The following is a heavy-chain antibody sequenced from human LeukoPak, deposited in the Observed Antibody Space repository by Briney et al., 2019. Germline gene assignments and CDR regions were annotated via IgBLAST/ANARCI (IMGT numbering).Heavy chain of an antibody. Sequence: PGGSLRLSCAASGFTFSSYAMSWVRQAPGKGLEWVSAISGSGGSTYYADSVKGRFTISRDNSKNTLYLQMNSLRAEDTALYYCAKSSWIGDHYMDVWGKGTTVTVSS. CDR1: GFTFSSYA. CDR3: AKSSWIGDHYMDV. CDR2: ISGSGGST. V-gene: IGHV3-23*01. J-gene: IGHJ6*03. D-gene: IGHD3-10*01.